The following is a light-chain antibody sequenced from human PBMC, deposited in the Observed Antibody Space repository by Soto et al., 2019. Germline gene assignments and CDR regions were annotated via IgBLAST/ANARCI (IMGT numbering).Light chain of an antibody. CDR3: QQSYGPPIT. Sequence: DVRMSQAPGSRVESGGGRVTITCQASQSISRSLNWYQQKPGKAPNLLIYVASSLQSEVPSMFSGSGYGTDFTVPISRLPPEAFAPYYCQQSYGPPITFRRGTRLDIK. CDR1: QSISRS. J-gene: IGKJ5*01. CDR2: VAS. V-gene: IGKV1-39*01.